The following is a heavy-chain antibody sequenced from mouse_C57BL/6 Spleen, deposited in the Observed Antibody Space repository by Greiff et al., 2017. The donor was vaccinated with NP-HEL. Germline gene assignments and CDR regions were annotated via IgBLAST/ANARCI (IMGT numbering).Heavy chain of an antibody. CDR1: GFTFSSYA. CDR2: ISDGGSYT. D-gene: IGHD2-4*01. J-gene: IGHJ3*01. CDR3: ARIYYDYDGAY. Sequence: EVKLQESGGGLVKPGGSLKLSCAASGFTFSSYAMSWVRQTPEKRLEWVATISDGGSYTYYPDNVKGRFTISRDNAKNNLYLQMSHLKSEDTAMYYCARIYYDYDGAYWGQGTLVTVSA. V-gene: IGHV5-4*03.